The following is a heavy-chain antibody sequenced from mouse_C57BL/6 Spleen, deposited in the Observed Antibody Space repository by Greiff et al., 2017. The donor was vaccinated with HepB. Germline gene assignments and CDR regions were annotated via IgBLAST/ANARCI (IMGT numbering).Heavy chain of an antibody. CDR1: GYTFTSYW. CDR3: ARKGDYYGSLDY. V-gene: IGHV1-59*01. Sequence: QVQLQQSGAELVRPGTSVKLSCKASGYTFTSYWMHWVKQRPGQGLEWIGVIDPSDSYTNYNQKFKGKATLTVDTSSSTAYMQLSSLTSEDSAVYYCARKGDYYGSLDYWGQGTTLTVSS. J-gene: IGHJ2*01. D-gene: IGHD1-1*01. CDR2: IDPSDSYT.